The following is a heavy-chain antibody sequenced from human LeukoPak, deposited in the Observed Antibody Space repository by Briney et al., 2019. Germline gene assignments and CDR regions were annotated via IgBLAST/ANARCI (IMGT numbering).Heavy chain of an antibody. Sequence: GGSLRLSCAGSGFTFSSYAMSWVRQAAGRGLEWVSAICKSGGSTYYADSVRGRFTISRDNSKNTLYLQMNSLRAEDTAVYYCAKDPHDLNIWGQGTLVTVSS. CDR1: GFTFSSYA. CDR3: AKDPHDLNI. CDR2: ICKSGGST. J-gene: IGHJ4*02. V-gene: IGHV3-23*01. D-gene: IGHD2/OR15-2a*01.